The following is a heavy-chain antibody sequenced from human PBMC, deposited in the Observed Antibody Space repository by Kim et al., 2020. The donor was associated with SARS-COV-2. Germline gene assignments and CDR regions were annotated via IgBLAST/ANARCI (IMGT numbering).Heavy chain of an antibody. V-gene: IGHV4-59*01. CDR1: GGSISSYY. CDR3: ARGGSGYYFDY. CDR2: IYYSGST. Sequence: SETLSLTCTVSGGSISSYYWSWIRQPPGKGLEWIGYIYYSGSTNYNPSLKSRVTISVDTSKNQFSLKLSSVTAADTAVYYCARGGSGYYFDYWGQGTLVTVSS. J-gene: IGHJ4*02. D-gene: IGHD3-22*01.